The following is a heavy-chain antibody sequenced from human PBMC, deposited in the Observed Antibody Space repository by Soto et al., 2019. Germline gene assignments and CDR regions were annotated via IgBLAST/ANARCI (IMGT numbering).Heavy chain of an antibody. D-gene: IGHD6-19*01. CDR1: GGTFSSYA. CDR2: IIPIFGTA. Sequence: QVQLVQSGAEVKKPGSSVKVSCKASGGTFSSYAISWVRQAPGQGLEWMGGIIPIFGTANYAQKFQGRVTITADESTSTAYMELSSLRSEDTAVYYCARKWDIAVAGGRYYYYGMDVWGQGTTVTVSS. J-gene: IGHJ6*02. V-gene: IGHV1-69*01. CDR3: ARKWDIAVAGGRYYYYGMDV.